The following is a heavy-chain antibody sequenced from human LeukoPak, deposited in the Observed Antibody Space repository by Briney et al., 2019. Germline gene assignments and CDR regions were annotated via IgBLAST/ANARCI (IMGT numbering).Heavy chain of an antibody. CDR2: IYYSGST. CDR1: GGSISSGDYY. CDR3: ATVGVGGANY. Sequence: SQTLSLTCTVSGGSISSGDYYWSWIRQPPGKGLEWIGYIYYSGSTYYNPSLKSRVTISVDKSKNQFSLKLSSVTAADTALYYCATVGVGGANYWGQGTLVTVSS. J-gene: IGHJ4*02. D-gene: IGHD3-16*01. V-gene: IGHV4-30-4*01.